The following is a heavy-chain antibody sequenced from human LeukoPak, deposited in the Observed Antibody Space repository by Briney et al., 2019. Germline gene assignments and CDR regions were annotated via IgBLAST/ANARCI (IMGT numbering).Heavy chain of an antibody. Sequence: SQTLSLTCTVSGGSISSGDYYWSWIRQPPGKGLEWIGYIYYGGSTYYNPSLKSRVTISVDTSKNQFSLKLSSVTAADTAVYYCARVHPYCGGDCYPNWFDPWGQGTLVTVSS. D-gene: IGHD2-21*02. CDR2: IYYGGST. J-gene: IGHJ5*02. V-gene: IGHV4-30-4*01. CDR3: ARVHPYCGGDCYPNWFDP. CDR1: GGSISSGDYY.